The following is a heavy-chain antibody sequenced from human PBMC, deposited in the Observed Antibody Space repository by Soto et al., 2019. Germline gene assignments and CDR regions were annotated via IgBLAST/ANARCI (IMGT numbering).Heavy chain of an antibody. CDR1: GFPIRRYG. CDR3: TTGGIVGTTFYDPTLNQGY. V-gene: IGHV3-30*03. CDR2: ISYDGSNK. J-gene: IGHJ4*02. D-gene: IGHD1-26*01. Sequence: LRLSCAASGFPIRRYGMPWVRQAPGKGLEWVAIISYDGSNKYYAASVKSRFTMTRDDSNNTLYLQMNSLKTEDTALYYCTTGGIVGTTFYDPTLNQGYWGQGTLVTVSS.